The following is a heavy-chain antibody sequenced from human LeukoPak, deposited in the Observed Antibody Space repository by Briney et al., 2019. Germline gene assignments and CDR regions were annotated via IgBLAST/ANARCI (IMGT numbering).Heavy chain of an antibody. J-gene: IGHJ3*02. V-gene: IGHV3-48*04. CDR1: GFTFSDYG. CDR2: VSGKSIAI. CDR3: ARVGTPQTGLFAFDI. D-gene: IGHD3-10*01. Sequence: GGSLRLSCAASGFTFSDYGMNWVRQAPGKGLEWLSFVSGKSIAIYYADSVKGRFTISRGNAKESVYLHMSSLRAEDTAVYYCARVGTPQTGLFAFDIWGQGTMVTVSS.